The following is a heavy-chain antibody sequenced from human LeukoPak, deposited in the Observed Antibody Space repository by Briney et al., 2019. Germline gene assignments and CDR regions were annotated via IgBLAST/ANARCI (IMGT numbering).Heavy chain of an antibody. Sequence: ASVKVSCKASGYTFAGYYMHWVRQAPGQGLEWMGRINPNSGGTNYAQKFQGRVTMTRDTSISTAYMELSRLRSDDTAVYYCARGLTGDSSGYNTDYWGQGTLVTVSS. CDR1: GYTFAGYY. J-gene: IGHJ4*02. D-gene: IGHD3-22*01. V-gene: IGHV1-2*06. CDR2: INPNSGGT. CDR3: ARGLTGDSSGYNTDY.